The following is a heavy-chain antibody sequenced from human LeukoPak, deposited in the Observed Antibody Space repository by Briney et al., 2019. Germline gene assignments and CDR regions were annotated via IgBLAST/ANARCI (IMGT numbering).Heavy chain of an antibody. D-gene: IGHD6-13*01. J-gene: IGHJ4*02. CDR2: TYYRSKWYN. Sequence: SQTLSLTCAISGDSVSSNSAAWNWIGQSPSRGLEWLGRTYYRSKWYNDYAVSVKSRITINPDTSKNQFSLQLNSVTPEDTAAYYCARDLTQYSSSWYYFAYWGREPWSPSPQ. CDR1: GDSVSSNSAA. CDR3: ARDLTQYSSSWYYFAY. V-gene: IGHV6-1*01.